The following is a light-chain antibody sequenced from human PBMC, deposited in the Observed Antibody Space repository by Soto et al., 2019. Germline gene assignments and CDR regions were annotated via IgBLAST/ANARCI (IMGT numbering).Light chain of an antibody. V-gene: IGKV1-13*02. CDR3: QRFNSYSRT. J-gene: IGKJ1*01. CDR2: DVS. CDR1: QGISSA. Sequence: AIQLTQSPSSLSASVGDRVTITCRASQGISSALAWYQQKPGKAPKLLIYDVSSLESGVPSRFSGSGSGTDFTLTISSLQPEDFAAYYCQRFNSYSRTFGQGTKVEIK.